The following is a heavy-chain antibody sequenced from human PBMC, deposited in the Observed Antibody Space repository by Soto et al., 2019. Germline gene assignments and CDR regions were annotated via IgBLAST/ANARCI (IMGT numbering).Heavy chain of an antibody. V-gene: IGHV3-15*07. D-gene: IGHD4-4*01. CDR3: TTVFNYEEPY. J-gene: IGHJ4*02. Sequence: GGSLRLSCAASGFAFTNAWMNWVRQAPGKGLEWVGRIKSKIDGGTTDNAAPVKGRFTISRDDSKDTLYLQMNGLKTEDTAVYYCTTVFNYEEPYWGQGTLVTVSS. CDR1: GFAFTNAW. CDR2: IKSKIDGGTT.